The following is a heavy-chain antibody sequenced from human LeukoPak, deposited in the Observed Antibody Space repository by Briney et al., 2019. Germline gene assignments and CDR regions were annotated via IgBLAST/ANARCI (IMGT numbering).Heavy chain of an antibody. J-gene: IGHJ4*02. CDR2: INPNSGGT. D-gene: IGHD4-17*01. Sequence: GASVKVSCKASGYTFTGYYLYWVRQAPGQGLEWMGRINPNSGGTNYAQKFQGRVTMTRDTSISTAYMELSRLRSDDTAVYYCARHDYGDSQLDYWGQGTLVTVSS. V-gene: IGHV1-2*06. CDR3: ARHDYGDSQLDY. CDR1: GYTFTGYY.